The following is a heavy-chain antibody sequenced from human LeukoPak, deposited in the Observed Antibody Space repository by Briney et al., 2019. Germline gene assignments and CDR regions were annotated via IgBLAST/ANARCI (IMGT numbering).Heavy chain of an antibody. CDR3: ARASDPWLQLT. J-gene: IGHJ5*02. V-gene: IGHV3-7*05. CDR2: IKQDGSEK. Sequence: GGSLRLSCAASGFTFSNYWMVWVRQAPGKELEWVGNIKQDGSEKRYADSVRGRFSISRDNAQTSLYLQMNSLRAEDTAVYYCARASDPWLQLTWGQGTLVTVSS. CDR1: GFTFSNYW. D-gene: IGHD5-24*01.